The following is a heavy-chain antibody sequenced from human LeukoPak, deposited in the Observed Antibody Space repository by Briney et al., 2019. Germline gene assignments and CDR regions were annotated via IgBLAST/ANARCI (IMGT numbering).Heavy chain of an antibody. Sequence: PSETLSLTCTVSGYSISSGYYWGWIRPPPGKGLEWIGSIYHSGSTYYNPSLESRVTVSVDTSKNQFSLKLTSVTAADTATYYCARRGIGSSASYRGDFDYWGRGTPVAVSS. V-gene: IGHV4-38-2*02. D-gene: IGHD3-10*01. J-gene: IGHJ4*02. CDR2: IYHSGST. CDR3: ARRGIGSSASYRGDFDY. CDR1: GYSISSGYY.